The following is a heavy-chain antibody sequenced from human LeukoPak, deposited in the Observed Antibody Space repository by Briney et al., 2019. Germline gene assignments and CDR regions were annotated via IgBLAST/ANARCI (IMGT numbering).Heavy chain of an antibody. CDR1: GGSVSGYY. J-gene: IGHJ5*02. V-gene: IGHV4-59*08. Sequence: SETLSLTCSVSGGSVSGYYWIWIRQPPGNGLEWVAYIHSGGGTNYNPSLKSRVTISVDTSKNQFSLKLSSVTAADTAVYYCARLTGGDPWQQRGWCDPGGQGTLVTVSS. CDR2: IHSGGGT. D-gene: IGHD2-21*02. CDR3: ARLTGGDPWQQRGWCDP.